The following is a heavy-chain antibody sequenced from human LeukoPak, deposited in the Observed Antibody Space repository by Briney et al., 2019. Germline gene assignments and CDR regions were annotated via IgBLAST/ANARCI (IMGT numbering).Heavy chain of an antibody. Sequence: PSETLSLTCTVSGGSISSYYWSWIRQPPGKGLEWIAYIYYSGSTNYNPSLKSRVTISVDTSKNQFSLKLSSVTAADTAVYYCARSDTYYDILTGPPIDYWGQGTLVTVSS. CDR2: IYYSGST. D-gene: IGHD3-9*01. J-gene: IGHJ4*02. CDR1: GGSISSYY. CDR3: ARSDTYYDILTGPPIDY. V-gene: IGHV4-59*12.